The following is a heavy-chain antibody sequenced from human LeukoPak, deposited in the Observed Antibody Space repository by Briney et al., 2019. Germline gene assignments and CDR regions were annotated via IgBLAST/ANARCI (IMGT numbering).Heavy chain of an antibody. CDR2: IKQDGSEK. J-gene: IGHJ4*02. CDR3: ARGRGIDS. CDR1: RFTFSSLW. Sequence: GGSLRLSCAASRFTFSSLWMSWVRQAPGKGLEWVANIKQDGSEKYYVDSVKGRFTISRDNAKNSLYLQMNDVRAEDTAVYYCARGRGIDSWGQGTLVTVSS. D-gene: IGHD6-13*01. V-gene: IGHV3-7*04.